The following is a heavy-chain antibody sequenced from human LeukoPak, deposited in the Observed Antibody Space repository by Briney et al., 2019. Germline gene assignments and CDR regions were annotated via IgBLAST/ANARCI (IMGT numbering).Heavy chain of an antibody. J-gene: IGHJ4*02. V-gene: IGHV4-59*01. Sequence: SETLSLTCTVSGGSISSYYWSWIRQPPGKGLEWIGYIYYSGSTNYNPSLKSRVTISVDTSKNQFSLKLSSVTAADAAVYYCARQGYGDYFFDYWGQGTLVTVSS. CDR1: GGSISSYY. D-gene: IGHD4-17*01. CDR3: ARQGYGDYFFDY. CDR2: IYYSGST.